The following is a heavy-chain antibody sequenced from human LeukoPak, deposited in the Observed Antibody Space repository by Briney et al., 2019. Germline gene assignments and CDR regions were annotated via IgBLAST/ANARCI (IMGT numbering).Heavy chain of an antibody. V-gene: IGHV3-15*01. Sequence: PGGSLGLSCAASGFTFSNAWMSWVRQAPGKGLEWVGRIQSKTDGGTTDYAVSVKGRFTISRDDSKNTLYLQMNSLRAEDTAVYYCKKAEGPHMITIFGVVIFGTEAWIDYWGQGTLVTVSS. J-gene: IGHJ4*02. CDR1: GFTFSNAW. CDR2: IQSKTDGGTT. D-gene: IGHD3-3*01. CDR3: KKAEGPHMITIFGVVIFGTEAWIDY.